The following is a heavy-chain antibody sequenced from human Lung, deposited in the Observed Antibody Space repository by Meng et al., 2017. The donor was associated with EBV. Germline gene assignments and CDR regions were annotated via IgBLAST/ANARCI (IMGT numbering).Heavy chain of an antibody. CDR2: VFYSGST. Sequence: LGSGPGPATPSDTLSLTFTVFAGSISGSTYHWGCIRQPPGKGREWISSVFYSGSTYYNPYLRSRVTISVDTSKIQFSLTLNAVIATDTALYFCVRHCSWHFSNWGQGTLVTVSS. CDR3: VRHCSWHFSN. CDR1: AGSISGSTYH. J-gene: IGHJ4*02. V-gene: IGHV4-39*01. D-gene: IGHD2-15*01.